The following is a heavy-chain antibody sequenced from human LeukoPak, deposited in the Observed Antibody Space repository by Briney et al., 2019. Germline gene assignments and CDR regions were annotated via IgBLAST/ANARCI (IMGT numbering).Heavy chain of an antibody. J-gene: IGHJ6*02. V-gene: IGHV4-59*12. CDR2: IYYSGST. CDR3: ATLGQQQLVRDYYYYGMDV. Sequence: SETLSLTCTVSGGSISSYYWSWIRQPPGKGLEWIGYIYYSGSTNYNPSLKSRVTISVDTSKNQFSLKLSSVTAAGTAVYYCATLGQQQLVRDYYYYGMDVWGQGTTVTVSS. CDR1: GGSISSYY. D-gene: IGHD6-13*01.